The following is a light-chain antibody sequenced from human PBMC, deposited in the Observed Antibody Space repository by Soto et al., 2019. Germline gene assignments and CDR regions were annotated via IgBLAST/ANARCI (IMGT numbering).Light chain of an antibody. V-gene: IGKV3-20*01. Sequence: EIVMPQSPATLSVSPGESATLSCRASQSISSNLAWYQQKPGQSPRLLMFRTSSRATGFPARFSGSGSGTDFTLTISRLEPEEFAVYYCQKYGSSPLTVGGGNKVAIK. CDR3: QKYGSSPLT. CDR2: RTS. CDR1: QSISSN. J-gene: IGKJ4*02.